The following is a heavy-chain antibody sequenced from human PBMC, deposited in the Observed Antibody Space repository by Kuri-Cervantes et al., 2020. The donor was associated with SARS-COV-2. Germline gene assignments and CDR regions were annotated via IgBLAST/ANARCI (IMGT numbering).Heavy chain of an antibody. CDR2: INPSGGST. Sequence: ASVKVSCKASGYTFTSYYMHWVRQAPGQGLEWMGIINPSGGSTSYAQKFQGRVTMTTDASTSTAYMELRSLRSDDTAVYYCARDLRYSSGWGRLGYYYYGMDVWGQGTTVTVSS. D-gene: IGHD6-19*01. J-gene: IGHJ6*02. CDR3: ARDLRYSSGWGRLGYYYYGMDV. V-gene: IGHV1-46*01. CDR1: GYTFTSYY.